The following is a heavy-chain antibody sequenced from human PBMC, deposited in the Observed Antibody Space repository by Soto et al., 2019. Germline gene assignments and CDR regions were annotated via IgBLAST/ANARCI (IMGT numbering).Heavy chain of an antibody. CDR2: INPNSGDT. CDR1: GYTFIAYF. V-gene: IGHV1-2*02. J-gene: IGHJ6*02. CDR3: ARSERYTIFGVVIIDQYGMVV. Sequence: ASVKVSCKDSGYTFIAYFLHWVRQAPAEGLEWMGWINPNSGDTRYAQKFQGRVTMTRDTSISTAYMELSNLRPDDTAVYYCARSERYTIFGVVIIDQYGMVVWGQVTTATV. D-gene: IGHD3-3*01.